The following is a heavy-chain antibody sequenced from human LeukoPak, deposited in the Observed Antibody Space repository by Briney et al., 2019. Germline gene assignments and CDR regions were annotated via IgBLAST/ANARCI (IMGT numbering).Heavy chain of an antibody. CDR1: GYTFTSYG. V-gene: IGHV1-18*01. D-gene: IGHD4-17*01. Sequence: ASVKVSCKASGYTFTSYGISWVRQAPGQGLEWMGWISAYNGNTNYAQKLQGRVTITTDTSTSTAYVELRSLRSDDTAVYYCARVDYGDYGRNPSFDWGQGTLVTVSS. J-gene: IGHJ4*01. CDR2: ISAYNGNT. CDR3: ARVDYGDYGRNPSFD.